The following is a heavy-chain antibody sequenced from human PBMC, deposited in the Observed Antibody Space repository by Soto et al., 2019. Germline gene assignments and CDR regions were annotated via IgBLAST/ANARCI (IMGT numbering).Heavy chain of an antibody. Sequence: GGSLKLSCAASGFTFSSYSMNWVRQAPGKGLEWVSYISSSSSTIYYADSVKGRFTISRDNAKNSLYLQMNSLRAEDTAVYYCARDPALNYYGSGSSDVWGKGTTVTVSS. CDR2: ISSSSSTI. CDR1: GFTFSSYS. D-gene: IGHD3-10*01. V-gene: IGHV3-48*01. CDR3: ARDPALNYYGSGSSDV. J-gene: IGHJ6*04.